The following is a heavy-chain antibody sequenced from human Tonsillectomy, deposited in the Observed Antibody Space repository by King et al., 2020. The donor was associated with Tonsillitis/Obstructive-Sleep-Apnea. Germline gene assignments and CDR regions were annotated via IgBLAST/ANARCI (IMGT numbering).Heavy chain of an antibody. CDR3: ARRAGRFGDWFDP. J-gene: IGHJ5*02. CDR1: GGSFSGYY. CDR2: INHSGST. Sequence: VQLQQWGAGLLKPSETPSLTCAVYGGSFSGYYWSWIRQPPGKGLEWIGEINHSGSTNYNPSLKSRVTISVDTSKNQFSLKLSSVTAADTAVYYCARRAGRFGDWFDPWGQGTLVTVSS. V-gene: IGHV4-34*01. D-gene: IGHD3-10*01.